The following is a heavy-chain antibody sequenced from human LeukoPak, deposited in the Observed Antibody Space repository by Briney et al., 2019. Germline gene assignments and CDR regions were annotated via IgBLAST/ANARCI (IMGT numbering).Heavy chain of an antibody. V-gene: IGHV3-7*03. D-gene: IGHD6-13*01. Sequence: GGSLSLSCAASGFTFSMSWMNWVRQAPGKGLEWVANIKQDGNEKYYVDSVKGRFTISRDNAKNSVYLQMNSLRVEDTAVYYCARHHAASSHTSFDYWGQGTLVTVSS. CDR2: IKQDGNEK. CDR1: GFTFSMSW. J-gene: IGHJ4*02. CDR3: ARHHAASSHTSFDY.